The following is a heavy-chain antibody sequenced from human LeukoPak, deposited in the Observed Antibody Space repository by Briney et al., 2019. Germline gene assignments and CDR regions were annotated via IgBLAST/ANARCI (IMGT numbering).Heavy chain of an antibody. CDR1: GGSINSGSYG. V-gene: IGHV4-30-2*01. CDR2: IYRSGST. CDR3: ARGGGFYGSGTTHFDY. Sequence: PSETLSLTCAVSGGSINSGSYGWSWIRQPPGKGLEWIGYIYRSGSTLYNPSLKSRVSITIDKCKNQFSLKLNSVTAADTAFYFCARGGGFYGSGTTHFDYWGQGALVTVSS. D-gene: IGHD3-10*01. J-gene: IGHJ4*02.